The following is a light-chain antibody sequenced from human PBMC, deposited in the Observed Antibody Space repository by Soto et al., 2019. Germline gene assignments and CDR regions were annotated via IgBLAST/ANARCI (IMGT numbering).Light chain of an antibody. CDR2: VAS. V-gene: IGKV1-17*01. Sequence: DIQMTQSPSSLSASVGDRVTMTCRASQDIGINLGWFQQKPGKPPKRLIYVASSLQTGVPSRFSGSGSGTDFTLTISSLQPEDFASYFCLQHNAYPWTFGQGTKVEV. CDR3: LQHNAYPWT. J-gene: IGKJ1*01. CDR1: QDIGIN.